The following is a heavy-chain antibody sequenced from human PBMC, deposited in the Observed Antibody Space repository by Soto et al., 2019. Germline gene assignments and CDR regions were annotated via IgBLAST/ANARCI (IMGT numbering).Heavy chain of an antibody. J-gene: IGHJ6*02. D-gene: IGHD1-26*01. CDR3: ARDMSGGTYNYYYGMDV. CDR1: GFTFSDYY. CDR2: ISSSGSTI. Sequence: PGGSLRLSCAASGFTFSDYYMSWIRQAPGKGLEWVSYISSSGSTIYYADSVMGRFTISRDNSKNTLYLQMNSLRADDTAVYYCARDMSGGTYNYYYGMDVWGQGTTVTSP. V-gene: IGHV3-11*01.